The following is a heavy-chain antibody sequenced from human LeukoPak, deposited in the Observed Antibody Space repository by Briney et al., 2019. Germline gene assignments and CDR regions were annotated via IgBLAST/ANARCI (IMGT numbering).Heavy chain of an antibody. CDR2: IRSKANSYAT. CDR3: AGSDTIGYIPREWDYWNFDL. D-gene: IGHD3-10*01. V-gene: IGHV3-73*01. CDR1: GFTFSGSA. J-gene: IGHJ2*01. Sequence: GGSLRLSCAASGFTFSGSAMHWVRQASGKGLEWVGRIRSKANSYATAYAASVKGRFTISRDDSKNTAYLQMNSLRAEDTAVYYCAGSDTIGYIPREWDYWNFDLWGRGTLVTVSS.